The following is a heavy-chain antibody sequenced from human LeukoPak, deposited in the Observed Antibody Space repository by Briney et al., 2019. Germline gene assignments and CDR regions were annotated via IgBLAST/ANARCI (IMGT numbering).Heavy chain of an antibody. CDR2: ISAYTGHT. J-gene: IGHJ3*01. CDR1: GYNFRNYA. CDR3: ARPANLYYASDASDL. D-gene: IGHD2-8*01. Sequence: ASVKVFCKASGYNFRNYAINWVRQAPGQGLEWMGWISAYTGHTNYAQKFQGRVTMTANTSTNTASMELRSLRSDDTAVYYCARPANLYYASDASDLWGQGTMVTVSS. V-gene: IGHV1-18*01.